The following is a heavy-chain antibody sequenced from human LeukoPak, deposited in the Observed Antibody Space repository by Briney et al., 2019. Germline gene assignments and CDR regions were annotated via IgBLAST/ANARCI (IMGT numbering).Heavy chain of an antibody. CDR3: ARHRWDYGDEKGFDY. CDR1: GGSISSRSYY. Sequence: SETLSLTCTVSGGSISSRSYYWGWIRQPPGKGLEWIGSIYYSGSTYYNPSLKSRVTISVDTSKNQFSLKLSSVIAADTAVYYCARHRWDYGDEKGFDYWGQGTLVTVSS. J-gene: IGHJ4*02. CDR2: IYYSGST. D-gene: IGHD4-17*01. V-gene: IGHV4-39*01.